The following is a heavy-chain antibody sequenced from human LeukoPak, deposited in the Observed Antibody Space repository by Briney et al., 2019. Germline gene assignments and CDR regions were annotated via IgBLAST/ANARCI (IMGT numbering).Heavy chain of an antibody. J-gene: IGHJ4*02. CDR3: ARAGGAMVFQYYFDY. Sequence: PGGSLRLSCAASGFTFSSYAMHWVRQAPGKGLEWVAVISYDGSNKYYADSVKGRFTISRDNSKNTLYLQMNSLRAEDTAVYYCARAGGAMVFQYYFDYWGQGTLVTVSS. V-gene: IGHV3-30*04. D-gene: IGHD5-18*01. CDR1: GFTFSSYA. CDR2: ISYDGSNK.